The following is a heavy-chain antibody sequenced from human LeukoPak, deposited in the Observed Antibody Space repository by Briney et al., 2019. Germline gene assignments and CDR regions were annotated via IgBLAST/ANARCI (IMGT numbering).Heavy chain of an antibody. Sequence: QSGGSLRLSCAASGFTFSSYAMHWVRQAPGKGLEWLAVISYDGSNKYYADSVKGRFTISRDNSKNTLYLQMNSLRAEDTAVYYCARSIVVVVAATGRLDYWGQGTLVTVSS. CDR2: ISYDGSNK. CDR1: GFTFSSYA. D-gene: IGHD2-15*01. J-gene: IGHJ4*02. V-gene: IGHV3-30-3*01. CDR3: ARSIVVVVAATGRLDY.